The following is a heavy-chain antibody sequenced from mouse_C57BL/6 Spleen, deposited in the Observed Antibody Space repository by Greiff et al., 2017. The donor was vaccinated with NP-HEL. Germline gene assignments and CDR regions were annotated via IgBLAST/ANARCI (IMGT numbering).Heavy chain of an antibody. CDR1: GFTFSDYG. CDR3: ARPFYYYGSSGFAY. CDR2: ISNLAYSI. D-gene: IGHD1-1*01. J-gene: IGHJ3*01. V-gene: IGHV5-15*01. Sequence: EVMLVESGGGLVQPGGSLKLSCAASGFTFSDYGMAWVRQAPRKGPEWVAFISNLAYSIYYADTVTGRFTISRENAKNTLYLEMSSLRSEDTAMYYCARPFYYYGSSGFAYWGQGTLVTVSA.